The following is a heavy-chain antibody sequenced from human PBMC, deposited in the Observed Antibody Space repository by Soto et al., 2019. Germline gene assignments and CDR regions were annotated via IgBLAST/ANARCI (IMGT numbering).Heavy chain of an antibody. Sequence: QVQLVQSGAEVKKPGSSVKVSCKASGGTFSSYAISWVRQAPGQGLEWMGGIIPIFGTANYAQKFQGRVTITADESTSTAYMELSRLRSEDTAVYYCASERGKMTTVTKTPDYWGQGTLVTVSS. V-gene: IGHV1-69*01. J-gene: IGHJ4*02. CDR2: IIPIFGTA. D-gene: IGHD4-17*01. CDR1: GGTFSSYA. CDR3: ASERGKMTTVTKTPDY.